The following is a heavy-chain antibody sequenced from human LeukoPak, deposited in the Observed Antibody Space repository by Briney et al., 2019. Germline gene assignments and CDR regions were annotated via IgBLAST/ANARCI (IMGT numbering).Heavy chain of an antibody. J-gene: IGHJ4*02. V-gene: IGHV4-59*01. D-gene: IGHD3-10*01. CDR3: ARGGDYGSGFDY. CDR2: IYYSGST. CDR1: GGSISSYY. Sequence: PSETLSLTCTVSGGSISSYYWSWIRQPPGKGLEWIGYIYYSGSTNYNPSLKSRVTISVDTSKNQFSLKLSSVTAADTAVYYCARGGDYGSGFDYWGQGTLVTVSS.